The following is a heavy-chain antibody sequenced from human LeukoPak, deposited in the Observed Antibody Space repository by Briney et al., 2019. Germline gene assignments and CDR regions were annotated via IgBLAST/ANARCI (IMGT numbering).Heavy chain of an antibody. Sequence: PSETLSLTCTVSNGSISNRAYYWGWIRQPPGQGLEWIGTIYYSGSTYYNPSLKSRVTVSVDTSNNQFSLELNSVTAADTAVYYCARAGSPMLWFGEALLFYYFDYWGQGVLVTVSS. CDR1: NGSISNRAYY. V-gene: IGHV4-39*07. CDR3: ARAGSPMLWFGEALLFYYFDY. J-gene: IGHJ4*02. CDR2: IYYSGST. D-gene: IGHD3-10*01.